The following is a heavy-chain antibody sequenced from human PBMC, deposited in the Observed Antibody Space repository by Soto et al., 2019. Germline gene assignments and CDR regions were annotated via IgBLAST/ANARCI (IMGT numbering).Heavy chain of an antibody. D-gene: IGHD3-10*01. CDR1: GYTFTSYY. CDR3: AREETTEVRDYYYYYYGMDV. CDR2: INPSGGST. V-gene: IGHV1-46*01. Sequence: QVQLVQSGAEVKKPGASVKVSCKASGYTFTSYYLHWVRQAPGQGLEWMGIINPSGGSTSYAQKFQGRVTMTRDTSTSKVYMELSSLRSEDTAVYYCAREETTEVRDYYYYYYGMDVWGQGTTVTVSS. J-gene: IGHJ6*02.